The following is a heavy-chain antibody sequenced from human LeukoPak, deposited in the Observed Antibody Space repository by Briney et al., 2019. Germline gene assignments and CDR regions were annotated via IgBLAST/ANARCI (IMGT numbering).Heavy chain of an antibody. D-gene: IGHD6-6*01. CDR3: AIPGGEQLSYYYYMDV. CDR2: IIPIFGTA. CDR1: GGTFSSYA. V-gene: IGHV1-69*05. Sequence: ASVKVSCKASGGTFSSYAISWVRQAPGQGLEWMGGIIPIFGTANYAQKFQGRVTITTDESTSTAYMELSSLRSEDTAVYYCAIPGGEQLSYYYYMDVWGKGTTVTVSS. J-gene: IGHJ6*03.